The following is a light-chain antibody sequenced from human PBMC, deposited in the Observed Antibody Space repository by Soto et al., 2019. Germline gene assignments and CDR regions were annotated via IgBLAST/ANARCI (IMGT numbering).Light chain of an antibody. CDR1: QSVKSY. CDR2: DVS. J-gene: IGKJ1*01. V-gene: IGKV3-11*01. CDR3: QQSNNWPWT. Sequence: EIVLTQSPATLSLSPGERATLSCRASQSVKSYLGWYQQKPGQAPRLLIYDVSKRATGIPARFSGSASGTDFTLAIGSLEPEDFAVYYCQQSNNWPWTFGQGTKVEVE.